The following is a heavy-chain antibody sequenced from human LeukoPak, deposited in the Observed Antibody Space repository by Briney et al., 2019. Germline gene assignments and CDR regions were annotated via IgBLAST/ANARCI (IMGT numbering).Heavy chain of an antibody. J-gene: IGHJ5*02. D-gene: IGHD3-10*01. Sequence: PSETLSLTCTVSGGSISSYYWSWIRQPPGEGLEWIGYIFYSGSTNYNPSLKSRVTMSVDTSKNQFSLKLSSVTAADTAVYYCARDGVRLWFGELSSHWFDPWGQGTLVTVSS. CDR1: GGSISSYY. V-gene: IGHV4-59*12. CDR2: IFYSGST. CDR3: ARDGVRLWFGELSSHWFDP.